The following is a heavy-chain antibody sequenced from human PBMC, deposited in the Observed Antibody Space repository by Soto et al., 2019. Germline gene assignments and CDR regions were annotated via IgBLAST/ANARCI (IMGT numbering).Heavy chain of an antibody. V-gene: IGHV4-61*01. J-gene: IGHJ4*02. Sequence: SETMSLTCSVSGGTVSDKTYYWSWIRQPPGKRLEWIGYVYYSGTTNYNPSLKSRVTISVDLSKNRFSLRLSSVTTADTALYYCARTTAVPNTLRSRYFFDYWGQGTLVTVSS. CDR2: VYYSGTT. D-gene: IGHD4-17*01. CDR3: ARTTAVPNTLRSRYFFDY. CDR1: GGTVSDKTYY.